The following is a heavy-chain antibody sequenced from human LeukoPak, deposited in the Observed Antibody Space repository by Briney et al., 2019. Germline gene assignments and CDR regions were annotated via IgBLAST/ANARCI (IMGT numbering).Heavy chain of an antibody. D-gene: IGHD3-10*01. V-gene: IGHV1-69*13. CDR2: IIPIFGTA. CDR1: GGTFSSYA. Sequence: ASVKVSFKASGGTFSSYAISWVRQAPGQGLEWMGGIIPIFGTANYAQKFQGRVTITADESTSTAYMELSSLRSGDTAVYYCARPSNYYGSGSPYYYYGMDVWGQGTTVTVSS. CDR3: ARPSNYYGSGSPYYYYGMDV. J-gene: IGHJ6*02.